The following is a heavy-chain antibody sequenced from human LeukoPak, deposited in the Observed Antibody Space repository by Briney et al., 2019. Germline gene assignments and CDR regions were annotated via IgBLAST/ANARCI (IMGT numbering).Heavy chain of an antibody. CDR3: ASWFWSGLFDY. CDR1: GFTFSSYW. Sequence: PGRSLRLSCAASGFTFSSYWMSWVRQAPGKGLEWVANIKQDGSEKYYVDSVKGRFTISRDNAKNSLYLQMNSLRAEDTAVYYCASWFWSGLFDYWGQGTLVTVSS. V-gene: IGHV3-7*01. D-gene: IGHD3-3*01. J-gene: IGHJ4*02. CDR2: IKQDGSEK.